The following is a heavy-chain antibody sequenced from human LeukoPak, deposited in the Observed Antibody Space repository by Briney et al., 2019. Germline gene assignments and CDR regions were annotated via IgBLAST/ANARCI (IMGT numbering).Heavy chain of an antibody. CDR3: ARLQPEVDY. Sequence: SETLSLTCTVSGGSISSSSIYWGWIRQPPGRGLEWIGSIYYSGNTYYNPSLKSRVTISVDTSKNQFSLKLNSVAAADTAVYYCARLQPEVDYWGQGTLVTVSS. J-gene: IGHJ4*02. CDR1: GGSISSSSIY. D-gene: IGHD1-14*01. CDR2: IYYSGNT. V-gene: IGHV4-39*01.